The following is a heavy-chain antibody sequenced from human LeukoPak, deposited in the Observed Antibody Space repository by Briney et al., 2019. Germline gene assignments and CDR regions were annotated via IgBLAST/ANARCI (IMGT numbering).Heavy chain of an antibody. V-gene: IGHV4-4*07. D-gene: IGHD6-13*01. CDR1: GGSISNYY. CDR2: IYTSGST. CDR3: ARDPLWYGDAFDI. J-gene: IGHJ3*02. Sequence: SETLSLTCTVSGGSISNYYWSWIRQPAGKGLEWIGRIYTSGSTNYNPSLKSRVTISVDTSKNQFSLKLSSVTAADTAVYYCARDPLWYGDAFDIWGQGTMVTVSS.